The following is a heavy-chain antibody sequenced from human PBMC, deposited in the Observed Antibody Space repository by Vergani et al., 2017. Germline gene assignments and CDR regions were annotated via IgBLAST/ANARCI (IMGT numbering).Heavy chain of an antibody. D-gene: IGHD6-19*01. V-gene: IGHV7-4-1*02. CDR2: INTNTGNP. CDR1: GYTFTDYA. CDR3: ARDYLCAPGWLFDY. J-gene: IGHJ4*02. Sequence: QVQLVQSGSEVKKPGASVKVSCEASGYTFTDYAMTWVRQAPGQGLEWMGWINTNTGNPTYAQGFTGRFVFSLDTSVSTAYRQINSLKAEDTAVYYCARDYLCAPGWLFDYWGQGTLVTVSS.